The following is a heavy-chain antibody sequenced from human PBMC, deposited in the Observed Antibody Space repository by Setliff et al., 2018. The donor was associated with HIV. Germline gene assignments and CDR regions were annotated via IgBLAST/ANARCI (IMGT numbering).Heavy chain of an antibody. V-gene: IGHV4-61*01. J-gene: IGHJ4*02. D-gene: IGHD4-17*01. CDR3: ARQNRGGRTVMTRGAFDN. CDR1: GASIGSGRSH. Sequence: PSETLSLTCTVSGASIGSGRSHWSWIRQRPGKGLEWIGNIYYSGTNYNPSLKSRVTMSVDRSKNQFSLEVRSVTATDTAVYYCARQNRGGRTVMTRGAFDNWGQGALVTVSS. CDR2: IYYSGT.